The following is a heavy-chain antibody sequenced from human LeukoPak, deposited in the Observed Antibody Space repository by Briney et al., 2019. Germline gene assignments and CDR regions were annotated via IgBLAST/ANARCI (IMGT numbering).Heavy chain of an antibody. CDR3: AKDGNYYYDSSGYSDY. D-gene: IGHD3-22*01. J-gene: IGHJ4*02. CDR1: GFTFSRYG. CDR2: ISYDGSKK. V-gene: IGHV3-30*18. Sequence: PGRSLRLSCAASGFTFSRYGMHWVRQAPGKGLEWVAVISYDGSKKYYADSVKGRLTISRDNSKNTLYLQMNSLRAEDTAVYYCAKDGNYYYDSSGYSDYWGQGTLVTVSS.